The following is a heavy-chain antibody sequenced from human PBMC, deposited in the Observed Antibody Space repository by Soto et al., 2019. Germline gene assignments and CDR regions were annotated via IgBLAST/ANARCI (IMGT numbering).Heavy chain of an antibody. D-gene: IGHD6-19*01. V-gene: IGHV3-13*01. CDR1: GLTFSSYD. J-gene: IGHJ6*02. CDR2: IGTAGDT. CDR3: ARGGASGWCYYYYGMDV. Sequence: GGSLRLYCAASGLTFSSYDMHWVRQATGKGLEWVSAIGTAGDTYYPGSVKGRFTISRENAKNSLYLQMNSLRAGDTAVYYCARGGASGWCYYYYGMDVWGRGTTGTVSS.